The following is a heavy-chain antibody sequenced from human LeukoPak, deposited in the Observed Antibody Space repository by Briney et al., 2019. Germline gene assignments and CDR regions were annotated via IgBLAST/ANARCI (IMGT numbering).Heavy chain of an antibody. CDR2: MYLSGTT. D-gene: IGHD1-26*01. CDR3: ASPAYSGSYLFDY. V-gene: IGHV4-4*02. CDR1: GGSISSVNL. Sequence: SETLSLTCAVSGGSISSVNLWAWVRQPPGKGLEWVGEMYLSGTTTCNPSLRGRATISLDRSKNQVSLRLNSVTAADTAEYYCASPAYSGSYLFDYWGQGTLVTVSS. J-gene: IGHJ4*02.